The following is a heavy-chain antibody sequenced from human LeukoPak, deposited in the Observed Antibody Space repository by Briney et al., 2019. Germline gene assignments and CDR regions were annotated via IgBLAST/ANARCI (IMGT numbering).Heavy chain of an antibody. CDR3: ATQLRYFDWLPLGY. CDR2: IWYDGSNK. CDR1: GFTFSSYG. V-gene: IGHV3-33*01. D-gene: IGHD3-9*01. Sequence: GGSLRLSCAASGFTFSSYGMHWVRQAPGKGLEWVAVIWYDGSNKYYADSVKGRFTISRDNSKNTLYLQMNSLRAEGTAVYYCATQLRYFDWLPLGYWGQGTLVTVSS. J-gene: IGHJ4*02.